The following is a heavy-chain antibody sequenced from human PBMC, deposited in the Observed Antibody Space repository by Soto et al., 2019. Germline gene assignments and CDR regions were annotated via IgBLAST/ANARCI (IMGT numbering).Heavy chain of an antibody. Sequence: QAQVVQSGAEVKEPGASVQVSCKTSGYTLNNYYIHWARQAPGQGLQWMGMINVRGGNTFYAQEFQVRVAMTSDTSASTVYMELNGLTSDDTAVYYCATSLGREFATGDYWGQGSLVTVSS. V-gene: IGHV1-46*02. CDR3: ATSLGREFATGDY. D-gene: IGHD2-15*01. CDR2: INVRGGNT. CDR1: GYTLNNYY. J-gene: IGHJ4*02.